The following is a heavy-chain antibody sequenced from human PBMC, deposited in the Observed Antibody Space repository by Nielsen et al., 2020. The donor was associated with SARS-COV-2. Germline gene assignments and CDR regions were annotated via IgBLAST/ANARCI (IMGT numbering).Heavy chain of an antibody. Sequence: LSLTCAASGFTFSSYAMHWVRQAPGKGLEWVAVISYDGSNKYYADSVKGRFTISRDNSKNTLYLQMNSLRAEDTAVYYCAKDQDYYDLSAPGDVWGQGTTVTVSS. D-gene: IGHD3-22*01. CDR2: ISYDGSNK. CDR1: GFTFSSYA. J-gene: IGHJ6*02. CDR3: AKDQDYYDLSAPGDV. V-gene: IGHV3-30*04.